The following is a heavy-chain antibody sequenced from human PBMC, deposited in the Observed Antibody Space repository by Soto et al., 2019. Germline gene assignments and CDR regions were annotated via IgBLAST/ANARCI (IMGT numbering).Heavy chain of an antibody. Sequence: QVQLVASGGGVVQPGRSLRLSCAASGFTFRNHAMHWVRQAPGKGLEWVGLIWYDGTSKYYADSVKGRFTISRDKSKNTLYLEMNSLRVEDTAIYYCARDQGVVIIKDHWGQGTLVTVSS. V-gene: IGHV3-33*08. CDR2: IWYDGTSK. D-gene: IGHD6-6*01. CDR3: ARDQGVVIIKDH. J-gene: IGHJ4*02. CDR1: GFTFRNHA.